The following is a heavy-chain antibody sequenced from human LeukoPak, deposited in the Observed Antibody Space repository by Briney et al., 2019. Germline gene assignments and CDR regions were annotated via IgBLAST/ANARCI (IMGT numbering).Heavy chain of an antibody. CDR1: GFTFTNAW. V-gene: IGHV3-53*01. CDR3: ARGEFSPLLLDY. CDR2: IYSGGST. D-gene: IGHD3-16*02. Sequence: PGGSLRLSCAASGFTFTNAWMSWVRQAPGKGLEWVSVIYSGGSTYYADSVKGRFTISRDNSKNTLYLQMNSLRAEDTAVYYCARGEFSPLLLDYWGQGTLVTVSS. J-gene: IGHJ4*02.